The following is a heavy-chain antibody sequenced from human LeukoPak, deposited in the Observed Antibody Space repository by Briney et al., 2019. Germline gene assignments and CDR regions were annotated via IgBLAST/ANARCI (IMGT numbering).Heavy chain of an antibody. CDR3: ARGTTVTNHYYYCYMDV. D-gene: IGHD4-11*01. CDR2: INHSGST. V-gene: IGHV4-34*01. CDR1: GGSFSGYY. Sequence: SETLSLTCAVYGGSFSGYYWSWIRQPPGKGLEWIGEINHSGSTNYNPSLKSRVTISVDTSKNQFSLKLSSVTAADTAVYYCARGTTVTNHYYYCYMDVWGKGTTVTVSS. J-gene: IGHJ6*03.